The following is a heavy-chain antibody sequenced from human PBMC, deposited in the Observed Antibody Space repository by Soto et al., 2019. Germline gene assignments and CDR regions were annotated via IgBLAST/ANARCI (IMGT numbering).Heavy chain of an antibody. V-gene: IGHV3-30*03. CDR3: ARTYTSDY. J-gene: IGHJ4*02. D-gene: IGHD6-13*01. CDR1: GFTFSRYG. CDR2: VSDDGSNK. Sequence: GGSLRLSCAASGFTFSRYGMHWVRQAPGKGLEWVAVVSDDGSNKYYADSVKGRFTISSDNSKNSLYLQMNSLRDEDTAEYYCARTYTSDYWGQGTLVTV.